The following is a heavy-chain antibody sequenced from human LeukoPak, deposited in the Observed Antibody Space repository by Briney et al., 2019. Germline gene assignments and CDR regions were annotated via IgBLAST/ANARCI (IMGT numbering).Heavy chain of an antibody. CDR2: ITTNSVM. CDR3: TRGRYQFLGPNDS. D-gene: IGHD2-2*01. CDR1: GFTSSSYA. J-gene: IGHJ5*01. Sequence: PSGGSLRLSCAASGFTSSSYAMSWVRQAPGKGLEWISYITTNSVMFYADSVEGRFAISRDNDQNSVYLQMSVLRDDDTAVYYCTRGRYQFLGPNDSWGQGALVTVSS. V-gene: IGHV3-48*02.